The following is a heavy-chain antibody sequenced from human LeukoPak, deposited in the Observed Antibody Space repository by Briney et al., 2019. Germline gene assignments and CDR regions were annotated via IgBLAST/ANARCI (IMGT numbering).Heavy chain of an antibody. Sequence: SETLSLTCTVSAYSISSGYYWGWIRQPPGKGLEWIGSMYQSGSTYYNPSLKSRVTISLDTSKNQFSLKLSSVTAADTAVYYCARDRGGGNRNWFDPWGQGTLVTVSS. CDR2: MYQSGST. V-gene: IGHV4-38-2*02. D-gene: IGHD4-23*01. CDR1: AYSISSGYY. CDR3: ARDRGGGNRNWFDP. J-gene: IGHJ5*02.